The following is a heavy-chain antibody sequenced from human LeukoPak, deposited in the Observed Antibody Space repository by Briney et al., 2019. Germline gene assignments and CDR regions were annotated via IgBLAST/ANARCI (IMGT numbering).Heavy chain of an antibody. CDR2: IYSGGST. J-gene: IGHJ4*02. CDR1: GFTVSSNY. D-gene: IGHD4-23*01. V-gene: IGHV3-53*01. Sequence: GGSLRLSCAASGFTVSSNYMSWVRQAPGKGLEWVSTIYSGGSTYYADSVKGRFTISRDNSKNTLYLQMSSLRAEDTAVYYCARTFGGNAETGVDYWGQGTLVTVSS. CDR3: ARTFGGNAETGVDY.